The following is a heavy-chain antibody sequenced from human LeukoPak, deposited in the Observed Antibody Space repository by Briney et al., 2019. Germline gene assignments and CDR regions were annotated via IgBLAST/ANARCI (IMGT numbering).Heavy chain of an antibody. D-gene: IGHD2-2*01. Sequence: GGSLRLSCAASGFTFSDHYMDWIRQAPGKGLEWVARIRNKANSYTTEYAASVEGRSTISRDDSKNSLYLRMNSLKTEDTAVYYCARYQLPVRYFDFWGQGTLVTVSS. CDR3: ARYQLPVRYFDF. CDR2: IRNKANSYTT. CDR1: GFTFSDHY. V-gene: IGHV3-72*01. J-gene: IGHJ4*02.